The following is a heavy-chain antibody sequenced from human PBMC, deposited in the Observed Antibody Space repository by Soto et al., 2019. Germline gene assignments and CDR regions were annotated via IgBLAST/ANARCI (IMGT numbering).Heavy chain of an antibody. V-gene: IGHV1-2*04. CDR2: INPNSGGT. CDR1: GYTFTGNS. CDR3: ARGNGSSGPLLGAFGI. Sequence: GPSVKVSCKASGYTFTGNSMHSVRQAPGQGLEWMGWINPNSGGTNYAQKFQGWVTMTRDTSISTAYMELSRLRSDDTAVYYCARGNGSSGPLLGAFGIWGEGIMVTVSS. D-gene: IGHD6-19*01. J-gene: IGHJ3*02.